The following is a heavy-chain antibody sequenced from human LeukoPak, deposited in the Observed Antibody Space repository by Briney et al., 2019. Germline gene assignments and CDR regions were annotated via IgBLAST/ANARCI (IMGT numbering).Heavy chain of an antibody. D-gene: IGHD2-15*01. CDR2: TYPGDSDT. CDR1: GYSFTSYW. J-gene: IGHJ5*02. Sequence: GESLKISCKGSGYSFTSYWIGWVRQMPGKGLEWMGITYPGDSDTRYSPSFQGQVTISADKSISTAYLQWSSLKASDTAMYYCARASSRFYCSGGSCYRFFWFDPWGQGTLVTVSS. CDR3: ARASSRFYCSGGSCYRFFWFDP. V-gene: IGHV5-51*01.